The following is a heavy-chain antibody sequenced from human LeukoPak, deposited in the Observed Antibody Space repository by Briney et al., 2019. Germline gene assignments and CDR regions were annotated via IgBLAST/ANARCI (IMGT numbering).Heavy chain of an antibody. CDR3: AKYILYHGAFDI. Sequence: GGSLRLSCAASGFTFSSYWTSWVRQAPGKGLEWVASTKDDGSAKYYVDSVKGRFTISRDNAKNSLYLQMNSLRAEDTAVYYCAKYILYHGAFDIWGQGTMVTVSS. CDR1: GFTFSSYW. J-gene: IGHJ3*02. D-gene: IGHD2-8*01. V-gene: IGHV3-7*01. CDR2: TKDDGSAK.